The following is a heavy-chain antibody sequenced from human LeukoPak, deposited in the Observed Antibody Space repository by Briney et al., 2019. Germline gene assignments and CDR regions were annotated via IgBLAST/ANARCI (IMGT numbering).Heavy chain of an antibody. Sequence: GGSLRLSCAASGFTFGSYWMSWVRQAPGKGLEWVANIEHDGSEKYYVDSVEGRFTISRDNAKNSLYLQMNSLRAEDTAVYYCARVGWGNAAAHPNWLDPWGQGILVTVSS. CDR3: ARVGWGNAAAHPNWLDP. V-gene: IGHV3-7*03. J-gene: IGHJ5*02. CDR2: IEHDGSEK. D-gene: IGHD6-6*01. CDR1: GFTFGSYW.